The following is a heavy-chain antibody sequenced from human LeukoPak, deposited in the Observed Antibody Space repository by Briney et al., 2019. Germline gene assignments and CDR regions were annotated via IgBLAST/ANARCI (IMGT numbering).Heavy chain of an antibody. D-gene: IGHD2-15*01. CDR1: GFTFDDHG. CDR3: ARRIPGKYGMDV. Sequence: GGSLRLSCAASGFTFDDHGMTWVRQAPGKGLEWVSHINWNGGGTDYADSVRGRFTISRDNAKNSLFMQMNSLRAETTALYYSARRIPGKYGMDVWGQGTTVTVSS. V-gene: IGHV3-20*04. J-gene: IGHJ6*02. CDR2: INWNGGGT.